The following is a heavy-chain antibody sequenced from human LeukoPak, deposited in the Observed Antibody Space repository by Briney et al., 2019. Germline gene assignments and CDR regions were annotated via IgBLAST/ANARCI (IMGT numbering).Heavy chain of an antibody. CDR1: GFTFDDYG. CDR2: INWNGGSI. D-gene: IGHD3-22*01. Sequence: GGSLRLSCAASGFTFDDYGMSWVRPAPGKGLEWVSGINWNGGSIGYADSVKGRFTISRDNAKNSLYLQMNSLRAEDTALYYCAREPLYYYDSSGYYGNWYFDLWGRGTLVTVSS. CDR3: AREPLYYYDSSGYYGNWYFDL. V-gene: IGHV3-20*04. J-gene: IGHJ2*01.